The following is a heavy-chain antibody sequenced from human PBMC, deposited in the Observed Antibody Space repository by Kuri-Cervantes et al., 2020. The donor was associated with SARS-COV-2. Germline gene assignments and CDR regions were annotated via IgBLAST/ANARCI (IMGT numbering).Heavy chain of an antibody. D-gene: IGHD2-15*01. J-gene: IGHJ4*02. V-gene: IGHV3-7*05. CDR2: IKQDGSER. Sequence: GGSLRLSCAASGLTFNSYWMSWVRQAPGKGLEWVANIKQDGSERYYVDSMKGRFTISRDNAKNSLYLQMDSLRADDTAVYYCARSSCSGGSCYSAYSYGLFDYWGQGTLVTVSS. CDR1: GLTFNSYW. CDR3: ARSSCSGGSCYSAYSYGLFDY.